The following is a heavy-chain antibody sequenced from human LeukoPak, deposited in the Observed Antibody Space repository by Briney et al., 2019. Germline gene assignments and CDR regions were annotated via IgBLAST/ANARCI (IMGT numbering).Heavy chain of an antibody. CDR2: ISYDGSNK. CDR3: ARVAAASGAFDI. Sequence: GGSLRLSCAASGFTFSSYGMHWVRQAPGKGLEWVAVISYDGSNKYYADSVKGRFTISRDNSKNTLYLQMNSLRAEDTAVYYCARVAAASGAFDIWGQGTMVTVSS. D-gene: IGHD6-13*01. J-gene: IGHJ3*02. CDR1: GFTFSSYG. V-gene: IGHV3-30*03.